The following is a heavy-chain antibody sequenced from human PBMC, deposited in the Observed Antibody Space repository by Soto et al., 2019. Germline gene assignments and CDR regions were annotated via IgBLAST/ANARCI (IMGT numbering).Heavy chain of an antibody. Sequence: QTLSLTFAISGDSVSSNTAAWNWIRASPSRGLEGLGRTYYSSNWRHDYAVSVKSRINVTPDTSKNDFSLQLNFVTPDDTAVYYCARGVAGSGFDLWGQGTMVTVSS. CDR1: GDSVSSNTAA. CDR2: TYYSSNWRH. D-gene: IGHD6-19*01. V-gene: IGHV6-1*01. J-gene: IGHJ4*02. CDR3: ARGVAGSGFDL.